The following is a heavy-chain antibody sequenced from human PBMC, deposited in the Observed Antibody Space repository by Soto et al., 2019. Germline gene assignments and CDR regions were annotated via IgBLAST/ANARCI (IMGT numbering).Heavy chain of an antibody. CDR2: IYYSGST. D-gene: IGHD3-22*01. Sequence: PSETLSLTCTVSGGSISSSSYYWGWIRQPPGKGLEWIGSIYYSGSTYYNPSLKNRVTISVDTSKNQFSMKLSSVTAADTALYYFAITTYDSSGYYYYYGMDVWGQGTTVTVSS. V-gene: IGHV4-39*01. CDR3: AITTYDSSGYYYYYGMDV. CDR1: GGSISSSSYY. J-gene: IGHJ6*02.